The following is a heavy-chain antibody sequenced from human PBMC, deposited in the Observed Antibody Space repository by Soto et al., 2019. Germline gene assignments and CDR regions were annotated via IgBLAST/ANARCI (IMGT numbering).Heavy chain of an antibody. V-gene: IGHV5-51*01. CDR1: GYSFTSYW. CDR2: IYPGDSDT. D-gene: IGHD5-12*01. Sequence: GESLKISCKGSGYSFTSYWINWVRQMPGKGLEWMGVIYPGDSDTRYSPSFQGQVTISADKSINTAYLQWRSLKASDTAVYYCARHRGSQCSFFGMDVWGQGNTVTVSS. CDR3: ARHRGSQCSFFGMDV. J-gene: IGHJ6*02.